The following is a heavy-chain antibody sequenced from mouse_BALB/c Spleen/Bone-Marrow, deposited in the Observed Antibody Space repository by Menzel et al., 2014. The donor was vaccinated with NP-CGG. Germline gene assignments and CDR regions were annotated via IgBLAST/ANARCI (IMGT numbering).Heavy chain of an antibody. CDR3: TRSNGNWFAY. CDR1: GYTFTSYY. D-gene: IGHD2-1*01. CDR2: INPSNGGT. Sequence: QVQLKESGAELVKPGASVKLSCEASGYTFTSYYIYWVKQRPGQGLEWIGEINPSNGGTNFNEKFKSKATLTVDESSSTAYMQLSSLTSEDSAVYYCTRSNGNWFAYWGQGTLVTVSA. V-gene: IGHV1S81*02. J-gene: IGHJ3*01.